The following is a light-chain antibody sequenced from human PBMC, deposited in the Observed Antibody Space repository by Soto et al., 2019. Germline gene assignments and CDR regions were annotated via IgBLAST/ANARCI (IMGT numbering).Light chain of an antibody. V-gene: IGLV2-8*01. CDR1: SSDVGGYDY. Sequence: QSVLTQPPSASGSPGQSVTISCTGTSSDVGGYDYVSWYQQHPGKAPKLMIFEVTERPSGVPDRFSGSKSGNTASLTVSGLQTEDEADYFCATWDDSLISPVFGGGTKVTVL. CDR2: EVT. J-gene: IGLJ3*02. CDR3: ATWDDSLISPV.